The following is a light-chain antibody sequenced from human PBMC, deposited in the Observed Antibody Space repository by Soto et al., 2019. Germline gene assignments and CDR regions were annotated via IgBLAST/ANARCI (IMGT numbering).Light chain of an antibody. Sequence: EIVLTQSPGTLSLSPGERATLSCRASQSVSRSSLAWYQQKPGQAPRLLIYSASSRTTGTPDRFSGSGTGTDFTLTISGLEPEDFAVYYCQQYGSYPGTFGQGTKVEIK. V-gene: IGKV3-20*01. CDR2: SAS. J-gene: IGKJ1*01. CDR3: QQYGSYPGT. CDR1: QSVSRSS.